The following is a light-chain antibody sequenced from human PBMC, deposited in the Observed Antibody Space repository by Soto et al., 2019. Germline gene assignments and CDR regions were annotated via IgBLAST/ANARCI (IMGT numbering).Light chain of an antibody. Sequence: QSVLTQSPSASASLGASVKLTCTVSSGYSSYAIAWHQQQPEKGPRYLMKLNSDGSHSKGDGIPDRFSGSSSGAERYLTISSLQSEDEADYDCQTWGTGIDVFGGGTQLTVL. V-gene: IGLV4-69*01. CDR2: LNSDGSH. CDR1: SGYSSYA. J-gene: IGLJ7*01. CDR3: QTWGTGIDV.